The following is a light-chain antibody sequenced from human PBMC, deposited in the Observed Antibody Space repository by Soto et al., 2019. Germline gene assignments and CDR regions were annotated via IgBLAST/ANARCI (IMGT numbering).Light chain of an antibody. J-gene: IGKJ4*01. Sequence: EIVLTQSPATLSFSPGERATLSCRASQSVDKYLVWYQQKPGQAPRLLIYDASSRATGIPGRFSGSGSGTDFPLTITSLEPEDCAVSYCQQRTNWPLTFGGGTKLEIK. V-gene: IGKV3-11*01. CDR3: QQRTNWPLT. CDR1: QSVDKY. CDR2: DAS.